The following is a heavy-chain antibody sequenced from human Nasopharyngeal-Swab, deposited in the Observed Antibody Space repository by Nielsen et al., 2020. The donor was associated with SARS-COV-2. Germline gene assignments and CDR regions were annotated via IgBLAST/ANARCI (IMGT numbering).Heavy chain of an antibody. J-gene: IGHJ2*01. Sequence: SETLSLTCAVYGGSFSGYYWSWIRQPPGKGLEWIGEINHSGSTNYNPSLKSRVTISVGTSKNQFFLKLSSVTAADTAVYYCARVAEFYYGSGSHYWYFDLWGRGTLVTVSS. CDR1: GGSFSGYY. CDR3: ARVAEFYYGSGSHYWYFDL. V-gene: IGHV4-34*01. CDR2: INHSGST. D-gene: IGHD3-10*01.